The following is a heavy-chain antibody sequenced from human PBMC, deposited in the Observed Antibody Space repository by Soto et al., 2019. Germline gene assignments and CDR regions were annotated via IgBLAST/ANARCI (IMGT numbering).Heavy chain of an antibody. D-gene: IGHD3-3*01. V-gene: IGHV3-11*01. J-gene: IGHJ3*01. CDR1: GFTFSDYY. CDR3: ASLGSSLRFLEWLPHLL. Sequence: GGSLRLSCAASGFTFSDYYMSWIRQAPGKGLEWVSYISSSGSTIYYADSVKGRFTISRDSAKNSLYLQMNSLRAEDTAVYYCASLGSSLRFLEWLPHLLWGQGTMVTVSS. CDR2: ISSSGSTI.